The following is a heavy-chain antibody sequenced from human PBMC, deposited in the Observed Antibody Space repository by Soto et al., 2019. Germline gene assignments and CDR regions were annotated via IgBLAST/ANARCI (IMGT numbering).Heavy chain of an antibody. V-gene: IGHV3-30*18. J-gene: IGHJ4*02. CDR1: GFTFSSYG. D-gene: IGHD6-6*01. CDR2: ISYDGSNK. CDR3: AKERRELGISYYFDY. Sequence: QVQLVESGGGVVQPGRSLRLSCAASGFTFSSYGMHWVRQAPGKGLEWVAVISYDGSNKYYADSVKGRFTISRDNSKNPLYLQMKSLRAEDTAVYYCAKERRELGISYYFDYWGQGTLVTVSS.